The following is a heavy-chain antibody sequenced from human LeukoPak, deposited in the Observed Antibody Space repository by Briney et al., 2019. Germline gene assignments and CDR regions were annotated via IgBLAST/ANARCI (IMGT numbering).Heavy chain of an antibody. D-gene: IGHD3-22*01. CDR1: GFTFSNYW. CDR2: INSDESST. J-gene: IGHJ5*02. V-gene: IGHV3-74*01. CDR3: ARGDSRGYYYTSGFDP. Sequence: GGSLRLSCAASGFTFSNYWMHWFRQAPGKGLVRVSSINSDESSTVYADSVKGRFTISRDNAKNTLHLQMNSLRAEDTAVYYCARGDSRGYYYTSGFDPWGQGTLVTVSS.